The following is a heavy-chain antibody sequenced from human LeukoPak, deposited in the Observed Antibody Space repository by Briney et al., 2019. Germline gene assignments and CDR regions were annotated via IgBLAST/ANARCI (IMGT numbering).Heavy chain of an antibody. Sequence: ASVKVSCKASGYTFTGYYMHWVRQAPGQGLEWMGWINPNSGGTNYAQKFQGRVTMTRDTSISTAYMELSRLRSDDTAVYYCARPVSYRYKLYGMDVWGQGTTVTVSS. CDR3: ARPVSYRYKLYGMDV. V-gene: IGHV1-2*02. CDR1: GYTFTGYY. J-gene: IGHJ6*02. D-gene: IGHD1-1*01. CDR2: INPNSGGT.